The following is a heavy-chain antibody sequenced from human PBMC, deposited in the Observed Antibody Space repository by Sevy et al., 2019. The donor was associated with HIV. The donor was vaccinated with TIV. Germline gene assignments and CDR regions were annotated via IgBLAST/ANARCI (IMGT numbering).Heavy chain of an antibody. D-gene: IGHD2-15*01. CDR2: VSYDGADK. CDR1: GFIFNNYD. Sequence: GGSLRLSCAASGFIFNNYDMYWIRQAPGKGLEWVATVSYDGADKDYADIVKGRFTISRDSSGSMLYLQMSSLRPEDTGLYFCAKDMVDCSGGTCYSGAVSPFESWGQGTLVTVSS. V-gene: IGHV3-30*18. CDR3: AKDMVDCSGGTCYSGAVSPFES. J-gene: IGHJ4*02.